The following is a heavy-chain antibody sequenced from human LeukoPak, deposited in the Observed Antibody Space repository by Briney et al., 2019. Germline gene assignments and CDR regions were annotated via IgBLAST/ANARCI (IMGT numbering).Heavy chain of an antibody. J-gene: IGHJ4*02. V-gene: IGHV4-59*01. CDR2: IYYSGTT. D-gene: IGHD4-23*01. CDR1: GGSISSYY. Sequence: SETLSLTCTVSGGSISSYYWSWIRQPPGKGLEWIGYIYYSGTTNYNPSLKSRVVISVDTSKNQFSLKLSPVIAADTAVYYCARVGVDYSGNVIKYYFDYWGQGTLVTVSS. CDR3: ARVGVDYSGNVIKYYFDY.